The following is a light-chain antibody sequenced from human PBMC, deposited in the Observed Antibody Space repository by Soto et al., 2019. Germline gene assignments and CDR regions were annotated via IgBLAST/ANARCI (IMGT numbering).Light chain of an antibody. Sequence: EIVLTQSPSTLSLSPGERATLSCRASQTISSIYLAWYLQKPGQAPRLLIYGASSRATGIPDRFTGSGSGTDFTLTISRLEPEDFAVYYCQQYSTSPPKYTFGQGTKLEIK. J-gene: IGKJ2*01. V-gene: IGKV3-20*01. CDR2: GAS. CDR3: QQYSTSPPKYT. CDR1: QTISSIY.